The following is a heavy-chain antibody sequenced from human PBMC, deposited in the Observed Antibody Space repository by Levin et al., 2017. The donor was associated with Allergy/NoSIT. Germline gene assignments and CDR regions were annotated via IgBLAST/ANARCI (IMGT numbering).Heavy chain of an antibody. CDR3: TRGPPNWGFDY. CDR2: MSPKSGKT. J-gene: IGHJ4*02. Sequence: GESLKISCRASGYTFTSYDINWVRQATGQGLEWMGWMSPKSGKTGYAQKFQGRVTMTRDTSISTAYMELSSLRSDDTAVYYCTRGPPNWGFDYWGQGTLVTVSS. CDR1: GYTFTSYD. D-gene: IGHD7-27*01. V-gene: IGHV1-8*01.